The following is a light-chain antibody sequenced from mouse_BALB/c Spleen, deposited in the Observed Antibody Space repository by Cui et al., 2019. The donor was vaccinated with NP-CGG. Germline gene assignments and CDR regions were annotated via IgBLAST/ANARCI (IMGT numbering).Light chain of an antibody. CDR3: ALWYSNHWV. CDR2: GTN. CDR1: TGAVTTSNY. Sequence: QAVVTQESALTTSPGETVTLTFRSSTGAVTTSNYANWVQQKPDHLFTGLLGGTNNRAPGVPARFSGSLIGDKAALTITGAQTEDEAIYFCALWYSNHWVFGGGTKLTVL. J-gene: IGLJ1*01. V-gene: IGLV1*01.